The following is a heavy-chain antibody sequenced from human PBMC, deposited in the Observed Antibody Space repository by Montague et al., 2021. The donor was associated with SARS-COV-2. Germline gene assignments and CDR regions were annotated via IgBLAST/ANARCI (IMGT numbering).Heavy chain of an antibody. CDR2: INHRGTS. D-gene: IGHD3-22*01. V-gene: IGHV4-34*01. CDR3: ARGRQHFNMIVVVMTGGEYYFDY. J-gene: IGHJ4*02. CDR1: GGSFSDYY. Sequence: ETLSLTCAVYGGSFSDYYWGWIRQPPGKGLEWIGEINHRGTSNYNPSLKSRVSISVDTSKNQFSLYLGSVTAADTAVYYCARGRQHFNMIVVVMTGGEYYFDYWGQGTLVTVSS.